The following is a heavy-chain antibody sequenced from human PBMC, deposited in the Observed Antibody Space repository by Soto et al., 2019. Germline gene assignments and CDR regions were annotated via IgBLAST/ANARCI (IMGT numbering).Heavy chain of an antibody. CDR1: GFNFNFFG. V-gene: IGHV3-30*18. J-gene: IGHJ3*02. Sequence: QEQLVESGGGVVQAGRSLRLSCAASGFNFNFFGMHWVRKAPGKGLEWVAVISYDGRDKYYADSVKGRFTMSRDNSKNMVYLEMSSLRPEDTSVYYCAKERRYSFDAFDIWGHGTMVTVSS. D-gene: IGHD5-12*01. CDR2: ISYDGRDK. CDR3: AKERRYSFDAFDI.